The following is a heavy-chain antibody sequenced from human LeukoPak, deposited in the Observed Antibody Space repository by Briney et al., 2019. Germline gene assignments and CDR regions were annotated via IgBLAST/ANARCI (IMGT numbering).Heavy chain of an antibody. D-gene: IGHD3/OR15-3a*01. CDR2: ISSSGSTI. J-gene: IGHJ4*02. Sequence: GGSLRLSCAASGFIFSDYYMNWIRQAPGTGLEWVSYISSSGSTIYYADSVKGRFTISRDNAKNSLYPQMNSLRAEDTAVYYCARAGGWAGPFNYWGQGTLVTVSS. V-gene: IGHV3-11*01. CDR3: ARAGGWAGPFNY. CDR1: GFIFSDYY.